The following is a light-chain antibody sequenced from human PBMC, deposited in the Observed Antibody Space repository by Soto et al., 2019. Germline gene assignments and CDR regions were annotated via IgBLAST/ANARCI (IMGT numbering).Light chain of an antibody. Sequence: QSALTQPASVSGSPGQSITISCTGTSLDVGGYNYVSWYQQHPGEAPKLMIYEVSNRPSGVPNRFSGSKSGNTASLTISGLQAEDEADYYCSSYTSTSIYVFGTGTKLTVL. CDR3: SSYTSTSIYV. CDR2: EVS. J-gene: IGLJ1*01. V-gene: IGLV2-14*01. CDR1: SLDVGGYNY.